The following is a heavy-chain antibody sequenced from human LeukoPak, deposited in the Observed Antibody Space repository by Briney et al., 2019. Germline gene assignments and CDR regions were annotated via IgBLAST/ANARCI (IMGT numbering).Heavy chain of an antibody. CDR2: VSSSGNTT. J-gene: IGHJ5*02. Sequence: PGGSLRLSCAASGFTFSDNYMSWIRQAPGKGLEWVSYVSSSGNTTYNADSVKGRFSITRDNAKNSLYLQMNSLRAEDTAVYYCARLLLLHDWRTGYSSGWYTGWFDPWGQGTLVTVSS. V-gene: IGHV3-11*04. CDR3: ARLLLLHDWRTGYSSGWYTGWFDP. CDR1: GFTFSDNY. D-gene: IGHD6-19*01.